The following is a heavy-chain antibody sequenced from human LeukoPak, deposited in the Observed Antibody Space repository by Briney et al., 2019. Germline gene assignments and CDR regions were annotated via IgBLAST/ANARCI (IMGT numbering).Heavy chain of an antibody. Sequence: GESLKISCKVSGYTFSSYWIGWVRQMPGKGLEWMGDVYSPSFQGQVTISADRSISTAYLHWSSLKASDSAIYYCARHRKTAAGLFDYWGQGTLVTVSS. V-gene: IGHV5-51*01. J-gene: IGHJ4*02. CDR1: GYTFSSYW. CDR2: VY. D-gene: IGHD6-25*01. CDR3: ARHRKTAAGLFDY.